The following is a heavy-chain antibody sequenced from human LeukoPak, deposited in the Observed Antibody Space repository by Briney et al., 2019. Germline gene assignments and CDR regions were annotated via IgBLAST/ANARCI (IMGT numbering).Heavy chain of an antibody. D-gene: IGHD6-13*01. V-gene: IGHV4-59*01. Sequence: SETLSLTCTVSSESISTNYWSWIRQPPGQGLEWIGYTSYSGNANYNPSLKSRVTISIDTSNNQFSLRLNSVSAADTAVYYCARTAYSSSWYKWAYFDYWGQGTLVTVSS. CDR3: ARTAYSSSWYKWAYFDY. J-gene: IGHJ4*02. CDR2: TSYSGNA. CDR1: SESISTNY.